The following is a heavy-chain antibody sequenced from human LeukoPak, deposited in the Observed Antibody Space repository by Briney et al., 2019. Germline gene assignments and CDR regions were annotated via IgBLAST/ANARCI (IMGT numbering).Heavy chain of an antibody. D-gene: IGHD3-3*01. CDR1: GGSISRSSYN. CDR3: ARIITYYDFSCWFDP. Sequence: PSETLSLTCSASGGSISRSSYNWVWIRQPPGKGLEWIGSIYYSGRTYYNPSLKSRVTISVDTSKNQFSLKLSSVTAADTAVYYCARIITYYDFSCWFDPWGQGTLVTVSS. CDR2: IYYSGRT. J-gene: IGHJ5*02. V-gene: IGHV4-39*01.